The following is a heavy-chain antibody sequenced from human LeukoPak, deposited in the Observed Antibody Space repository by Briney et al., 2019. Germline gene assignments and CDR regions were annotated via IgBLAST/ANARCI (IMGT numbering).Heavy chain of an antibody. D-gene: IGHD6-19*01. CDR2: ISSSGST. Sequence: GSLRLSCAASGFTFSNAWMSWIQQPAGKGLEWIGLISSSGSTNYNPSLKSRVTISVDTSKNQFSLKLSSVTATDTAVYYCARDVRERSGQWLVRHDYWGQGTLVTVSS. J-gene: IGHJ4*02. CDR1: GFTFSNAW. V-gene: IGHV4-4*07. CDR3: ARDVRERSGQWLVRHDY.